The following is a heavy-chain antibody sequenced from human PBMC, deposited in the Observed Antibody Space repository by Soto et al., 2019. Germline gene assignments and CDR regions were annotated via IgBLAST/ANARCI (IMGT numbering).Heavy chain of an antibody. Sequence: QVQLQESGPGLVKPSGTLSLTCAVSGGSISSSNWWSWVRQPPGKGLEWIGEIYHSGSTNYNPSLKSRVTISVDKSKNQFSLKLSSVTAADTAVYYCASLGELSLSGLKENYWGQGTLVTVSS. V-gene: IGHV4-4*02. J-gene: IGHJ4*02. CDR3: ASLGELSLSGLKENY. CDR1: GGSISSSNW. D-gene: IGHD3-16*02. CDR2: IYHSGST.